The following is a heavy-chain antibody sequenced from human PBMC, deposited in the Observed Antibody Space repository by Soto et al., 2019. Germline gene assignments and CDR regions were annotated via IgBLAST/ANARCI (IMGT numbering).Heavy chain of an antibody. D-gene: IGHD3-22*01. CDR1: GYTFTGYY. V-gene: IGHV1-2*04. J-gene: IGHJ3*02. CDR2: INPNSGGT. CDR3: ARARYYYDSSGLIDI. Sequence: ASVKVSCKASGYTFTGYYMHWVRQAPGQGLEWMGWINPNSGGTNYAQKFQGWVTMTRDTSISTAYMELSRLRSDDTAVYYCARARYYYDSSGLIDIWGQGTLVTVS.